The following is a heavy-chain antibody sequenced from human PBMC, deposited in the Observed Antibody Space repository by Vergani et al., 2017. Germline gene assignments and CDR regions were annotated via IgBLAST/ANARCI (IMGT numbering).Heavy chain of an antibody. J-gene: IGHJ4*02. CDR3: AKDSEDIVVVVAALFDY. CDR2: ISGSGGST. V-gene: IGHV3-23*04. Sequence: VQLVESGGGVVQPGRSLRLSCAASGFTFSSYAMSWVRQAPGKGLEWVSAISGSGGSTYYADSVKGRFTISRDNSKNTLYLQMNSLRAEDTAVYYCAKDSEDIVVVVAALFDYWGQGTLVTVSS. D-gene: IGHD2-15*01. CDR1: GFTFSSYA.